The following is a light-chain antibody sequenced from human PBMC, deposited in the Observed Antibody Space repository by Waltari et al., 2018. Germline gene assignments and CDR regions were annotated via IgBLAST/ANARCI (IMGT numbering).Light chain of an antibody. CDR1: NRDVGGYNY. CDR2: DVT. Sequence: QSALTQPASVSGSPGQSITIPCPGANRDVGGYNYVSWYQQYPGKAPKLIIYDVTQRPSGISNRFSGSKSGNTASLTISGLQTEDEAYYHCGSYTARSTYVFGTGTKVTVL. CDR3: GSYTARSTYV. J-gene: IGLJ1*01. V-gene: IGLV2-14*03.